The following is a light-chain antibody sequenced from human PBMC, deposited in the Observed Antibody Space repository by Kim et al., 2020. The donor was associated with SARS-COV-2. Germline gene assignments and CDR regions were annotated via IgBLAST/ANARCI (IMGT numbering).Light chain of an antibody. Sequence: QSALTQPASVSGSPGQSITIFCTGTSNDVGAFRYVSWHQQHPGEAPKLIIFDVTQRPSGVSNRFSGSKSGKTASLTISELQAEDEADYYCSSFTGDTTWVFGGGTKLTVL. CDR1: SNDVGAFRY. V-gene: IGLV2-14*01. CDR3: SSFTGDTTWV. J-gene: IGLJ3*02. CDR2: DVT.